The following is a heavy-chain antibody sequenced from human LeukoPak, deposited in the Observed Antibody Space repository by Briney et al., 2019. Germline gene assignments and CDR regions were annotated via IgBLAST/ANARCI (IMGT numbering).Heavy chain of an antibody. Sequence: GSLRPPCSASGFTFSRTAMSWVRQAPGKGPELVLGICATGGSTYYADSVKGRFTISRDNSKNTVYLQMNSLRAEDTAVYYCAKKLNDWVAGSAFDIWGQGTVVTVSS. V-gene: IGHV3-23*01. J-gene: IGHJ3*02. CDR3: AKKLNDWVAGSAFDI. D-gene: IGHD1-1*01. CDR2: ICATGGST. CDR1: GFTFSRTA.